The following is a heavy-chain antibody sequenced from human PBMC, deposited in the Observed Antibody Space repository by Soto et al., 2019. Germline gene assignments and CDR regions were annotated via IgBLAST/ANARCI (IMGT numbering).Heavy chain of an antibody. CDR1: GFPFSTFW. V-gene: IGHV3-74*01. J-gene: IGHJ4*02. Sequence: GALRLSCAASGFPFSTFWMHWVRQAPGKGLVWVSHINSDGSIRDYADSVKGRFTISRDNAKNTLYLQMNNLRAEDTAVYYCARPYCSGGSCYSPPDFWGQGTRVTVSS. CDR2: INSDGSIR. D-gene: IGHD2-15*01. CDR3: ARPYCSGGSCYSPPDF.